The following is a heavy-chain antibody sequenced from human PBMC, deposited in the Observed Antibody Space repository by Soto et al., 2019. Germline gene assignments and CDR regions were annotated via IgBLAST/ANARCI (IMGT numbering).Heavy chain of an antibody. CDR2: IYYSGST. V-gene: IGHV4-39*01. Sequence: SETLSLTCTVSGGSISSSSYYWGWIRQPPGKGLEWIGSIYYSGSTYYNPSLKSRVTISVDTSKNQFSLKLSSVTAADTAVYYCARVMQRVNYYYDGMDVWGQGTTVTVSS. J-gene: IGHJ6*02. CDR1: GGSISSSSYY. CDR3: ARVMQRVNYYYDGMDV. D-gene: IGHD6-6*01.